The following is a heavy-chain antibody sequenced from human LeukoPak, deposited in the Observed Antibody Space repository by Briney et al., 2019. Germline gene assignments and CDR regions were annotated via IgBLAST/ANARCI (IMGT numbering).Heavy chain of an antibody. CDR1: GYTFTSYG. J-gene: IGHJ5*02. V-gene: IGHV1-18*01. D-gene: IGHD5-24*01. CDR3: ARSLEMATHNWFDP. CDR2: ISAYNGNT. Sequence: ASVKVSCKASGYTFTSYGISWVRQAPGQGLEWMGWISAYNGNTNYAQKLQGRVTMTTDTSTSTAYMELRSLRSDDTAVYYCARSLEMATHNWFDPWGQGTLVTVSS.